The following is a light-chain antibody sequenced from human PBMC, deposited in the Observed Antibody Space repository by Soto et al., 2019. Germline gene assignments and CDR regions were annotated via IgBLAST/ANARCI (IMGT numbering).Light chain of an antibody. J-gene: IGLJ3*02. V-gene: IGLV1-44*01. CDR3: AAWDDSLNARGV. CDR2: NDN. Sequence: QSVLTQPPSASGTPGQRVTISCSGSWSNIGSNAVSWYQQLPGTAPKLLIYNDNQRPSGVPDRFSASKSGTSASLAISGLQSEDEADYYCAAWDDSLNARGVFGGGTKLTVL. CDR1: WSNIGSNA.